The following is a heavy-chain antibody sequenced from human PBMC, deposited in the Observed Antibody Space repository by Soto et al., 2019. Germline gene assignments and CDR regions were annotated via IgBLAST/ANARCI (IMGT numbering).Heavy chain of an antibody. Sequence: LSLTCSVSAGSISSGGDYWNWIRQPPGKGLEWIGYIYHSGGTYSSPSLRSRVTISVDTSKNQFSLKLTSVTAADTAVYYCARDRGGYGVFDYWGQGNLVNVSS. V-gene: IGHV4-31*03. D-gene: IGHD5-12*01. CDR3: ARDRGGYGVFDY. CDR1: AGSISSGGDY. CDR2: IYHSGGT. J-gene: IGHJ4*02.